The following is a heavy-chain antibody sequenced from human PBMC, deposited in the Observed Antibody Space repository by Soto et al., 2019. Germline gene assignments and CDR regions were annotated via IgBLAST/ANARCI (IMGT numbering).Heavy chain of an antibody. Sequence: SETLSLTCTVSGGSISSGGYYWSWIRQHPGKGLEWIGYIYYSGSTYYNPSLKSRVTISVDTSKNQFSLKLSSVTAADTAVYYCARESITIFGVVNEAFXIWEQGTMVTVSS. CDR1: GGSISSGGYY. CDR2: IYYSGST. D-gene: IGHD3-3*01. CDR3: ARESITIFGVVNEAFXI. J-gene: IGHJ3*02. V-gene: IGHV4-31*03.